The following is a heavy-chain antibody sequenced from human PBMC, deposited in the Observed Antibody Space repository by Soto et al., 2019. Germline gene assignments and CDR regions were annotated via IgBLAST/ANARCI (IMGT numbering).Heavy chain of an antibody. D-gene: IGHD6-19*01. Sequence: GSLRLSCAASGFTFTDYALSWVRQAPGKGLEWVATISGIGGSTYLADSVKGRLSISRDNSKNTVSLLMNSLRAEDTAVYYCAKATTNGGWFNPFDSWGQGALVTVSS. CDR1: GFTFTDYA. J-gene: IGHJ4*02. V-gene: IGHV3-23*01. CDR2: ISGIGGST. CDR3: AKATTNGGWFNPFDS.